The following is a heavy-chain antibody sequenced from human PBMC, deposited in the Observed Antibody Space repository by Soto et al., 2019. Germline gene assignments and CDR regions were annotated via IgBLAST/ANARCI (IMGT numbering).Heavy chain of an antibody. D-gene: IGHD3-9*01. J-gene: IGHJ5*02. CDR2: INHSGST. V-gene: IGHV4-34*01. CDR1: GGSFSGCC. Sequence: SETLSLTCAVYGGSFSGCCWSWIRKPQGKGLEWIGEINHSGSTNYNPSLKSPVTISVDTSKNQFSLKLSSVTAADTAVYYCARETRLRYFDLLLYGMYNWFAPWGQGTL. CDR3: ARETRLRYFDLLLYGMYNWFAP.